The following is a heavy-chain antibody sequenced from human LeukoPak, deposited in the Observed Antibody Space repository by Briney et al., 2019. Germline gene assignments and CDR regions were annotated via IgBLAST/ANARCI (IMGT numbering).Heavy chain of an antibody. CDR2: IYYSGST. Sequence: SETLSLTCTVSGGSISSNSYYWGWIRQPPGKGLEWIGSIYYSGSTYYNPSLNIRVTISVDTSKNQFSLNLRSVTAADTAVYYCAREIPYDSTGYYLWGQGTLVTVSS. CDR1: GGSISSNSYY. V-gene: IGHV4-39*07. D-gene: IGHD3-22*01. CDR3: AREIPYDSTGYYL. J-gene: IGHJ4*02.